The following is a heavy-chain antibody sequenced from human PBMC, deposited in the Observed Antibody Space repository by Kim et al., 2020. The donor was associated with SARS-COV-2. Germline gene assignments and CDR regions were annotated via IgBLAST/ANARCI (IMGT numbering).Heavy chain of an antibody. J-gene: IGHJ6*02. V-gene: IGHV1-18*01. CDR1: GYTFTSYG. D-gene: IGHD6-6*01. CDR2: ISAYNGNT. CDR3: ARSGVAARPMYYYGMDV. Sequence: ASVKVSCKASGYTFTSYGISWVRQAPGQGLEWMGWISAYNGNTNYAQKLQGRVTMTTDTSTSTAHMELRSLRSDDTAVYYCARSGVAARPMYYYGMDVWGQGTTVTVSS.